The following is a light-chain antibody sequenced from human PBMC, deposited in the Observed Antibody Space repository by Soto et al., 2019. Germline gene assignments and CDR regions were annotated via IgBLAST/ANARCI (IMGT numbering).Light chain of an antibody. CDR3: QQSYSTPRT. CDR1: QSISGH. V-gene: IGKV1-39*01. J-gene: IGKJ1*01. CDR2: ATS. Sequence: DIQMTQSPSSLSASVGDRVTITCRASQSISGHLNWYQQKPGKAPNLLIYATSNLRSGVPSRFSGSGSETDFTLTISSLQPEDFATYYCQQSYSTPRTFGQGTKVEIK.